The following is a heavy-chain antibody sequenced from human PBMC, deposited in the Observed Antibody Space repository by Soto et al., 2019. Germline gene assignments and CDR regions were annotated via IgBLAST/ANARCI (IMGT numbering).Heavy chain of an antibody. CDR1: GFSLKTGGAG. D-gene: IGHD4-17*01. J-gene: IGHJ5*02. V-gene: IGHV2-5*01. CDR2: IYWNEDK. CDR3: AHRGYGDYPRDNWFDP. Sequence: QITLKESGPTLVKPTQTLTLTCTFSGFSLKTGGAGVGWIRQPPGKALEWLAVIYWNEDKRYSPSLKTRLTIPKDTSKNQVVLTMTNMDPVDTATYYCAHRGYGDYPRDNWFDPWGQGTLVIVSS.